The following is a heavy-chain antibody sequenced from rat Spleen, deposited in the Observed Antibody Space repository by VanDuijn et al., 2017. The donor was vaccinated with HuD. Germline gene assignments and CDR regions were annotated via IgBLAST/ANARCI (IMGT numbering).Heavy chain of an antibody. J-gene: IGHJ3*01. V-gene: IGHV2-15*01. CDR3: TSPFRWFAY. CDR2: IWSGGST. Sequence: KESGPXXVQXXXTLXXXCTXXGFXXXSNXXXWVLPPPGKGLQWMVAIWSGGSTDYNTALKSRLRISRDTSKSQVVLKMNSLQTEDTAIYCCTSPFRWFAYWGQGTLVTVSS. CDR1: GFXXXSNX.